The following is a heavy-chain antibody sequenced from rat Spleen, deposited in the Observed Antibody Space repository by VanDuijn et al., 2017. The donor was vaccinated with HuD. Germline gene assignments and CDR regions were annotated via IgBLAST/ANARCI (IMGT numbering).Heavy chain of an antibody. V-gene: IGHV2S61*01. Sequence: QVQLKESGPGLVQPSQTLSLTCTVSGFSLTSYTVSWVRQPPGKGLEWMGVIWGNGNANYNSALKFRLSISRDTSKSQVFLKMNNLQTEDTAMYFCARADTMAAMGHYWGQGVMVTVSS. D-gene: IGHD1-2*01. CDR3: ARADTMAAMGHY. J-gene: IGHJ2*01. CDR1: GFSLTSYT. CDR2: IWGNGNA.